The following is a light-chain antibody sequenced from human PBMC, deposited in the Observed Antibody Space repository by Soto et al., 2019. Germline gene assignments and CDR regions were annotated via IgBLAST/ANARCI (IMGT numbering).Light chain of an antibody. CDR1: QGISTY. J-gene: IGKJ1*01. CDR3: QHSTTWT. CDR2: AAS. V-gene: IGKV1-39*01. Sequence: DIQITHSPPSISASVLYRVTITCRASQGISTYLNWYQQKPGKAPKLLIYAASSLQSGVPSRFSGSGSETDFTLTISSLQPEDFATYSCQHSTTWTFGQGTKVDIK.